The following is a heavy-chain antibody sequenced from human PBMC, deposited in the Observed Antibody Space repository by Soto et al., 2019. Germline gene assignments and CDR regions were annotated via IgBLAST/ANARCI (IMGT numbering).Heavy chain of an antibody. CDR2: IDTSGGST. D-gene: IGHD3-10*01. CDR1: GYTFTDYY. CDR3: ARVTRGSGRRLDY. Sequence: QVQLVQSGAEVKKPGASVKVSCKASGYTFTDYYMHWVRQAPGQGLEWMGIIDTSGGSTTYAQKCQGRVTMTSDTSPTAAHTERSRLRPEGTAVYYGARVTRGSGRRLDYRGRGTLGTVSA. V-gene: IGHV1-46*01. J-gene: IGHJ4*02.